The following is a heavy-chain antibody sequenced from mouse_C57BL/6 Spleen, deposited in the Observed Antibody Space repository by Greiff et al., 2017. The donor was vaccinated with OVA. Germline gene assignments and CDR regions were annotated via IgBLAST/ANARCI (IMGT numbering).Heavy chain of an antibody. CDR2: IDPSDSET. V-gene: IGHV1-52*01. CDR1: GYTFTSYW. CDR3: ASSYGSSYAYYYAMDY. J-gene: IGHJ4*01. Sequence: VQLQQPGAELVRPGSSVKLSCKASGYTFTSYWMHWVKQRPIQGLEWIGNIDPSDSETHYNQKFKDKATLTVDKSSSTAYMQLSSLTSEDSAVYYCASSYGSSYAYYYAMDYWGQGTSVTVSS. D-gene: IGHD1-1*01.